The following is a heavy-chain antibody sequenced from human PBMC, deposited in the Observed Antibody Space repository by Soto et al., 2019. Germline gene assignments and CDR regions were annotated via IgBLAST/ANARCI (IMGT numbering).Heavy chain of an antibody. CDR1: GYTFTSYA. Sequence: ASVKVSCKASGYTFTSYAMHWVRQAPGQRLEWMGWINAGNGNTKYSQKFQGRVTITRDTSASTAYMELSSLRSEDTAVYYCARGIVDTGRVTSLWTRAVDYYYMDVWGKGATVTVSS. V-gene: IGHV1-3*01. CDR3: ARGIVDTGRVTSLWTRAVDYYYMDV. J-gene: IGHJ6*03. D-gene: IGHD5-18*01. CDR2: INAGNGNT.